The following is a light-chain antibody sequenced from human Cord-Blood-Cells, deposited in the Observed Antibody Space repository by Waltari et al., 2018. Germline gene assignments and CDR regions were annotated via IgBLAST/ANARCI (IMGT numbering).Light chain of an antibody. Sequence: QSALTQPRSVSGSPGQSVPISCTGTSSDVGGYNYVSWYNQHPGKAPKLMIYDVSKRPSGVPDRFSGSKSGNTASLTISGLQAEDEADYYCCSYAGSYTLVFGTGTKVTVL. CDR1: SSDVGGYNY. V-gene: IGLV2-11*01. CDR3: CSYAGSYTLV. J-gene: IGLJ1*01. CDR2: DVS.